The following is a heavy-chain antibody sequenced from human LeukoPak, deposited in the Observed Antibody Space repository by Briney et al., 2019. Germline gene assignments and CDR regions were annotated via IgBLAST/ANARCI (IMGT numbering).Heavy chain of an antibody. Sequence: GGSLRLSCVVSGFTFSSFWMSWVRQAPGKGLEWVANIKQDGTETYYVDSVKGRFTVSRDNAKNSLYLQMDSLRVEGTAVYYCARDYYTSGSYLGPWGQGTLVTVSS. CDR2: IKQDGTET. V-gene: IGHV3-7*01. CDR3: ARDYYTSGSYLGP. CDR1: GFTFSSFW. D-gene: IGHD3-10*01. J-gene: IGHJ5*02.